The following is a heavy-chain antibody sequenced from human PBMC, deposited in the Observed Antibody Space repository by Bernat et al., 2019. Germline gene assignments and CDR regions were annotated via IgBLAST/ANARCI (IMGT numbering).Heavy chain of an antibody. V-gene: IGHV5-10-1*03. CDR3: ARHYYGSGSCLLD. CDR2: IDPSDSYT. D-gene: IGHD3-10*01. Sequence: EVQLVQSGAEVKKPGESLRISCKGSGYSFTSYWISWVRQMPGKGLEWMVRIDPSDSYTNYSPSFQGHVTSSADKSITTAYLQWSSLKTSDTAMDYCARHYYGSGSCLLDWGQGTLVTVSS. CDR1: GYSFTSYW. J-gene: IGHJ4*02.